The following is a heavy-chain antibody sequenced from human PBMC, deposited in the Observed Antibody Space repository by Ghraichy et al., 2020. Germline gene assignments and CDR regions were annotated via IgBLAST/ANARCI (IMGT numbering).Heavy chain of an antibody. Sequence: SETLSLTCAVYGGSFSGYYWSWIRQPPGKGLEWIGEINHSGSTNYNPSLKSRVTISVDTSKNQFSLKLSSVTAADTAVYYCARGHDLGIFGVEYGMDVWGQGTTVTVSS. J-gene: IGHJ6*02. V-gene: IGHV4-34*01. CDR3: ARGHDLGIFGVEYGMDV. CDR1: GGSFSGYY. CDR2: INHSGST. D-gene: IGHD3-3*01.